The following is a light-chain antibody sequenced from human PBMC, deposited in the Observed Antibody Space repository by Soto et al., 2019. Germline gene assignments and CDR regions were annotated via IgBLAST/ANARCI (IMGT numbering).Light chain of an antibody. CDR2: GAS. J-gene: IGKJ4*01. V-gene: IGKV3-20*01. CDR3: QQYSDSPLT. Sequence: EIVLTQSPGTLSLSPGERATLSCRASQTVRTNYLAWFQHKPGQAPRLLIYGASSRATGIPDRFSGSGSGTDFTITINILVPEDFAVYFCQQYSDSPLTFGGGTNVEIK. CDR1: QTVRTNY.